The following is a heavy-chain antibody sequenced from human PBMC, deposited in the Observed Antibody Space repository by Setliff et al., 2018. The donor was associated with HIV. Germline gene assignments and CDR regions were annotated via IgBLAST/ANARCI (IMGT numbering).Heavy chain of an antibody. J-gene: IGHJ4*02. CDR3: ARQPLHCSSINCYGAVYDN. Sequence: SCAASGFTFSSHVMTWVRQAPGKGLEWVSVITPSSTETYYADSVKGRFTISRDDSKNTLSLQMSSLRAEDTALYYCARQPLHCSSINCYGAVYDNWGQGTLVTVSS. CDR2: ITPSSTET. CDR1: GFTFSSHV. D-gene: IGHD2-2*01. V-gene: IGHV3-23*01.